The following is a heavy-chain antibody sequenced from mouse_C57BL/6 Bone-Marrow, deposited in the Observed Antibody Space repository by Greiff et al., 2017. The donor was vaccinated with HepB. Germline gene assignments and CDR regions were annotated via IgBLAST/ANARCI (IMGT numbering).Heavy chain of an antibody. CDR3: ARTGTVSGYFDV. J-gene: IGHJ1*03. V-gene: IGHV1-81*01. Sequence: VQRVESGAELARPGASVKLSCKASGYTFTSYGISWVKQRTGQGLEWIGEIYPRSGNTYYNEKFKGKATLTADKSSSTAYMELRSLTSEDSAVYFCARTGTVSGYFDVWGTGTTVTVSS. CDR1: GYTFTSYG. CDR2: IYPRSGNT.